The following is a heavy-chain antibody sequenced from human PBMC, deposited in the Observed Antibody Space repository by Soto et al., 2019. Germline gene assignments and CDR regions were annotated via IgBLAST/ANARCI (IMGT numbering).Heavy chain of an antibody. CDR1: GYTFTSYA. J-gene: IGHJ5*02. CDR2: INAGNGNT. CDR3: ARVGYCSGGNCRNWFDP. Sequence: ASVKVSCKASGYTFTSYAMHWVRQAPGQRLEWVGWINAGNGNTKYSQKFQGRVTITRDTFASTAYMELGSLRSEDTAVYYCARVGYCSGGNCRNWFDPWGQGTLVTVSS. V-gene: IGHV1-3*01. D-gene: IGHD2-15*01.